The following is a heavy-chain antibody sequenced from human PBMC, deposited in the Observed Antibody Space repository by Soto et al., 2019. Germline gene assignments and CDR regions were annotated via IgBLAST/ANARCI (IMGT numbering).Heavy chain of an antibody. J-gene: IGHJ3*02. CDR3: TSYFTPWNGCAWYDAFDI. CDR1: GFTFRDYW. Sequence: EVQVVESGGNLVQPGGSLRLSCAASGFTFRDYWMTWVRQAPGKGLEWLANIKQDGSVKHYVDAVEGRFSISRDNAKNSVYWKMDSLRAEDTAVYYCTSYFTPWNGCAWYDAFDIWGQGTKVTVSS. V-gene: IGHV3-7*01. CDR2: IKQDGSVK. D-gene: IGHD6-19*01.